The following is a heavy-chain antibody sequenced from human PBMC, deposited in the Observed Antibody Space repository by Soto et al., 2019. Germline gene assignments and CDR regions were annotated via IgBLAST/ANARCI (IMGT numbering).Heavy chain of an antibody. V-gene: IGHV4-30-4*01. CDR1: GGPVRDAYSY. J-gene: IGHJ3*02. Sequence: SETLSLSCTVSGGPVRDAYSYWTWIRQPPGKGLEWMGYLSYTGSTYYNPSLRNRASISVDESSNHLSLRLSSVTAADTAVYYCARELEGGVFDIWGRGTLVTVSS. D-gene: IGHD2-8*02. CDR3: ARELEGGVFDI. CDR2: LSYTGST.